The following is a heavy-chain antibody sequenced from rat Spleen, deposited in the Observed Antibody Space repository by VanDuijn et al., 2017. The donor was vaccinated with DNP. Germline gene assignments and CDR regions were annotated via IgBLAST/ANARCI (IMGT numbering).Heavy chain of an antibody. J-gene: IGHJ2*01. Sequence: EVQLVESDGGLVQPGRSLKLSCAASGFTFSDYNMAWVRQAPGKGLEWIASITNTGGSTYYLDSVKGRFTISRDNAKSTHYLQMNSLRSEDTATYYCAKGAPLDYWGQGVMVTVSS. CDR2: ITNTGGST. CDR1: GFTFSDYN. V-gene: IGHV5-7*01. D-gene: IGHD3-1*01. CDR3: AKGAPLDY.